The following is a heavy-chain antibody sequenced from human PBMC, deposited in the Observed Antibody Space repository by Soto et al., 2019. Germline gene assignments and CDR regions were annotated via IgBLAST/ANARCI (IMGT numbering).Heavy chain of an antibody. CDR1: GXTFSNYS. J-gene: IGHJ2*01. CDR2: TAYEGRKK. D-gene: IGHD1-26*01. CDR3: AKVPSSTGSYYLDWYFDL. Sequence: GSLRLSCAASGXTFSNYSIHWVRQDQGKRVEAAAFTAYEGRKKFYAASVKGRFTISRDNAKKTLSLELNSQRAEETAVFYCAKVPSSTGSYYLDWYFDLWGRASLGTVS. V-gene: IGHV3-30*04.